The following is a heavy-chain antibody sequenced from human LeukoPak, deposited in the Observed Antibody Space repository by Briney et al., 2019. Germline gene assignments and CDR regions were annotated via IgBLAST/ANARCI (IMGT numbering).Heavy chain of an antibody. V-gene: IGHV5-51*01. J-gene: IGHJ3*02. Sequence: GESLQISCKGSGYRFTSYWIGWVRQLPGKGLEWMGIIYPGDSDTRYSPSFQGQVTISADKSISTAYLQWSSLKASDTAMYYCARQWVYAFDIWGQGTMVTVSS. CDR1: GYRFTSYW. CDR3: ARQWVYAFDI. CDR2: IYPGDSDT. D-gene: IGHD2-8*01.